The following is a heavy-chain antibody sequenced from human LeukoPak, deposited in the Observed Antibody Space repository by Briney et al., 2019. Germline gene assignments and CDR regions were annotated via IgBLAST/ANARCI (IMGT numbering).Heavy chain of an antibody. Sequence: SETLSLTCAVYGGSFSGYYWSWIRQHPGKGLEWIGYIYYSGSTYYNPSLKSRVTISVDTSKNQFSLKLSSVTAADTAVYYCARDPRVYGDYGFDYWGQGTLVTVSS. CDR3: ARDPRVYGDYGFDY. CDR2: IYYSGST. V-gene: IGHV4-31*11. D-gene: IGHD4-17*01. J-gene: IGHJ4*02. CDR1: GGSFSGYY.